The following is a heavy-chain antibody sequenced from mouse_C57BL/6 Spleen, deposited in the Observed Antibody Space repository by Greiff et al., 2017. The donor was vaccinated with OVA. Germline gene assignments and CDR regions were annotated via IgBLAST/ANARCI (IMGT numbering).Heavy chain of an antibody. J-gene: IGHJ2*01. Sequence: QVQLQQPGAELVKPGASVKLSCKASGYTFTSYWMQWVKQRPGQGLEWIGEIDPSASYTNYNQKFKGKATLTVDTSSSTAYMQLSSLTSEDSAVYYCARTTTVAYYFDYWGQGTTLTVSS. D-gene: IGHD1-1*01. CDR2: IDPSASYT. V-gene: IGHV1-50*01. CDR1: GYTFTSYW. CDR3: ARTTTVAYYFDY.